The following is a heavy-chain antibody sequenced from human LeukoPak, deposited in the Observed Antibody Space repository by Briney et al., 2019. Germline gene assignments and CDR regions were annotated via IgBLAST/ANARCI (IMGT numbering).Heavy chain of an antibody. CDR2: FDYEAAKT. D-gene: IGHD6-19*01. CDR1: GYTLTELS. J-gene: IGHJ4*01. Sequence: ASVKVSCKVSGYTLTELSIHWVRQAHGKGLEWMGGFDYEAAKTIYAQKFQGRVTMTEDTSTDTAYMELRSLRSDDTAVYYCASGDRSTGFYYFDYWGHGALVSVSS. V-gene: IGHV1-24*01. CDR3: ASGDRSTGFYYFDY.